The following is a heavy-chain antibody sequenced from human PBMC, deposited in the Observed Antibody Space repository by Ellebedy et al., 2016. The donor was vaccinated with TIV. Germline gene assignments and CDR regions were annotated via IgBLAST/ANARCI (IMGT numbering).Heavy chain of an antibody. J-gene: IGHJ4*02. V-gene: IGHV4-34*01. D-gene: IGHD6-19*01. CDR2: INHSGST. CDR3: ARGAPYSSGWYSPDRRGGSVDY. CDR1: GFTVRSHY. Sequence: ESLKISCAASGFTVRSHYMSWVRQAPGKGLEWIGEINHSGSTNYNPSLKSRVTISVDTSKNQFSRKLSSVTAADTAVYYCARGAPYSSGWYSPDRRGGSVDYWGQGTLVTVSS.